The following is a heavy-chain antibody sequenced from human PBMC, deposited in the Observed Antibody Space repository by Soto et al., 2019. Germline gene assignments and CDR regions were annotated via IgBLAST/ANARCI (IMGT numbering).Heavy chain of an antibody. CDR2: IYYIGST. Sequence: QVQLQESGPGLVKPSQTLSLTCTVSGGSISSGGYYWNWIRQHPGKGLEWIGYIYYIGSTYYNPSLKRRVTITLDTYKNQFSLKLSSVTAADTAVYYCARSVFPWGQGTLVTVSS. CDR3: ARSVFP. V-gene: IGHV4-31*03. CDR1: GGSISSGGYY. J-gene: IGHJ5*02.